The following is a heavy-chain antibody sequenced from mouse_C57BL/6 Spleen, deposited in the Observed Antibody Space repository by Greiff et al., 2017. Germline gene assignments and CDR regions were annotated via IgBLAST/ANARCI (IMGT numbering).Heavy chain of an antibody. CDR1: GFNIKDYY. D-gene: IGHD1-1*01. Sequence: QVQLQQSGAELVRPGASVKLSCTASGFNIKDYYMHWVKQRPGQGLEWIARIYPGSGNTYYNEKFKGKATLTAEKSSSTAYMQLSSLTSEDSAVYFCARWTTVVAFDYWGQGTTLTVSS. J-gene: IGHJ2*01. CDR2: IYPGSGNT. V-gene: IGHV1-76*01. CDR3: ARWTTVVAFDY.